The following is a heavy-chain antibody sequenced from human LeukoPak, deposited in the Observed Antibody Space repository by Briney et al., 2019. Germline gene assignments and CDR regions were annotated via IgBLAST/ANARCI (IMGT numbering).Heavy chain of an antibody. V-gene: IGHV3-30*18. CDR3: AKDRDTVTTAGHPCYYYGMDV. D-gene: IGHD4-17*01. J-gene: IGHJ6*02. CDR2: ISYDGSNK. Sequence: SGGSLRLSCAASGFTFSSYGMHWVRQAPGKGLEWVAVISYDGSNKYYADSVKGRFTISRDNSKNTLYLQMNSLRAEDTAVYYCAKDRDTVTTAGHPCYYYGMDVWGQGTTVTVSS. CDR1: GFTFSSYG.